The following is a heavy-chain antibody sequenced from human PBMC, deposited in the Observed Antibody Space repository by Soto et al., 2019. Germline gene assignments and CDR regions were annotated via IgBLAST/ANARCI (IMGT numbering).Heavy chain of an antibody. Sequence: QVQLVQSGAEVKKPGSSVKVSCKASGGTFSSYAISWVRQAPGQGLEWMGGIIPIFGTANYAQKFQGRVTITAAESTSTAYMELSSLRSEDTAVYYCAREPGYCSGGSCYPHYYYYGMDVWGQGTTVTVSS. CDR1: GGTFSSYA. CDR3: AREPGYCSGGSCYPHYYYYGMDV. D-gene: IGHD2-15*01. CDR2: IIPIFGTA. J-gene: IGHJ6*02. V-gene: IGHV1-69*01.